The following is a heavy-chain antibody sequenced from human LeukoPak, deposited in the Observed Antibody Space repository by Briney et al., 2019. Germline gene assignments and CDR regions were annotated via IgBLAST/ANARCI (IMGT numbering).Heavy chain of an antibody. J-gene: IGHJ4*02. CDR1: GGSISSGSYY. D-gene: IGHD5-24*01. Sequence: SETLSLTCTVSGGSISSGSYYWSWIRQPAGKGLEWIGRIYTSGSTNYNPSLKSRVTISVDTSKNQFSLKLSSVTAADTAVYYCARVGWLQIDYWGQGTLVTVSS. CDR3: ARVGWLQIDY. V-gene: IGHV4-61*02. CDR2: IYTSGST.